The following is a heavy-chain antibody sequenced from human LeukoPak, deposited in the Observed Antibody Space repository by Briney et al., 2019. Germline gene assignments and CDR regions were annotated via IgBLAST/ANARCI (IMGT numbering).Heavy chain of an antibody. CDR3: AKSPFSVASIYFDY. V-gene: IGHV3-23*01. CDR1: GFTFSSYA. Sequence: GGSLRLSCAASGFTFSSYAMSWVRQAPGKGLEWVSGISGSGGNTYYADSVKGRFTISRDNSKNTLYLQMNGPRAEDTAVYYCAKSPFSVASIYFDYWGQGTLVTVSS. D-gene: IGHD2-21*01. J-gene: IGHJ4*02. CDR2: ISGSGGNT.